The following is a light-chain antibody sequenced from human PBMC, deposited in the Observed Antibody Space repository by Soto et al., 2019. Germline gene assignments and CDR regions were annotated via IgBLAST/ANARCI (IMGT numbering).Light chain of an antibody. V-gene: IGKV3-11*01. CDR3: QQRSEWPLCT. Sequence: EIILTQSPATLSLSPGDRATLSCRASQSVSHYLAWYQQKPGQAPRLLIYDVSNRATGIPARFSGSGSVTAFTLTISSLEPEDFAVYFCQQRSEWPLCTFGQGTKLEIK. CDR2: DVS. J-gene: IGKJ2*02. CDR1: QSVSHY.